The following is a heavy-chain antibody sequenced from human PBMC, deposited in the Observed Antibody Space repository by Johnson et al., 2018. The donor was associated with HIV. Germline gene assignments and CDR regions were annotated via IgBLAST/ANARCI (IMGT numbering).Heavy chain of an antibody. D-gene: IGHD2-8*01. Sequence: VQLVESGGGSLQSGGSLRLSCAASGFNFSSHWMHWVRQSPGKGLVWVSRINSEGSIITYADSVKGRFTVSRDNAKNTLFLQMNSLRPEDTAVYYCTRGYCTHGVCYTKVDAFDFWGQGTVVTVSS. CDR3: TRGYCTHGVCYTKVDAFDF. CDR2: INSEGSII. J-gene: IGHJ3*01. V-gene: IGHV3-74*03. CDR1: GFNFSSHW.